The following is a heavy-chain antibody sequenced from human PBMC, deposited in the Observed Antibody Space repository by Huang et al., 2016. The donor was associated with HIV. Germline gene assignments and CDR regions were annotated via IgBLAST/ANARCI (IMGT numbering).Heavy chain of an antibody. V-gene: IGHV3-21*01. CDR2: IGGTTNYI. Sequence: EVQLVESGGGLVKPGGSLSLSCAAFGFTFSSYSMNWVRQAPVKGLEWVCSIGGTTNYIYDADSLKGRFTNARDNTKNALYLQMNSLRAKDTAVYYCAIGRRDGYSNLNGNSFDIWGQGTMVTVSS. J-gene: IGHJ3*02. CDR1: GFTFSSYS. D-gene: IGHD4-4*01. CDR3: AIGRRDGYSNLNGNSFDI.